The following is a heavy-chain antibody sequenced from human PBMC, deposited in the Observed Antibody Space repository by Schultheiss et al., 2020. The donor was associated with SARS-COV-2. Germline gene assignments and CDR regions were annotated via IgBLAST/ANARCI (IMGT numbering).Heavy chain of an antibody. D-gene: IGHD3-3*02. CDR1: GFTFSNAW. J-gene: IGHJ5*02. CDR2: IKSKTDGGTT. V-gene: IGHV3-15*01. Sequence: GESLKISCAASGFTFSNAWMSWVRQAPGKGLEWVGRIKSKTDGGTTDYAAPVKGRFTISRDNSKNTLYLQMNSLKTEDTAVYYCTTAPESLALTRWFDPWGQGTLVTVSS. CDR3: TTAPESLALTRWFDP.